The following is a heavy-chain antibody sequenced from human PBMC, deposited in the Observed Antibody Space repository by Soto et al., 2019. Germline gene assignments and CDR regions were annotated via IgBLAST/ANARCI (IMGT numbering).Heavy chain of an antibody. Sequence: SVKVSGKASGGAFSSYAISWVRQAPGQGLEWMGGIIPIFGTANYAQKFQGRVTITADESTSTAYMELSSLRSEDTAVYYRGYGIAVAGLSYATDVRFSATTVTHSS. CDR3: GYGIAVAGLSYATDV. CDR1: GGAFSSYA. D-gene: IGHD6-13*01. CDR2: IIPIFGTA. V-gene: IGHV1-69*13. J-gene: IGHJ6*04.